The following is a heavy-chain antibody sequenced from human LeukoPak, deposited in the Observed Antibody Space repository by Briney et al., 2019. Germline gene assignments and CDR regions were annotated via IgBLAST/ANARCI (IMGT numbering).Heavy chain of an antibody. V-gene: IGHV4-4*07. J-gene: IGHJ5*02. CDR2: IYTSGST. CDR3: ARVLGSGWEGNWFDP. Sequence: PSETLSLTCTDPGGSISSYYWSWIRQPAGKGLEWIGRIYTSGSTNYNPSLKSRVTMSVDTSKNQFSLKLSSVTAADTAVYYCARVLGSGWEGNWFDPWGQGTLVTVSS. CDR1: GGSISSYY. D-gene: IGHD6-19*01.